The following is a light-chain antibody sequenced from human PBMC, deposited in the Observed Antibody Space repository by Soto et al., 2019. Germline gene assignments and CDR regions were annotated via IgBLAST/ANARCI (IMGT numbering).Light chain of an antibody. V-gene: IGKV3-20*01. CDR2: GAS. CDR1: QSVAANY. J-gene: IGKJ1*01. Sequence: EIVLTQSPGTLSLSPGDRATLSCRASQSVAANYSAGFQQKPGQAPRLLIYGASNRATGIPDRFSGSGSGTDFTLTISRLDPEDFAVYYCQQYGSSPWTFGRGTKVEI. CDR3: QQYGSSPWT.